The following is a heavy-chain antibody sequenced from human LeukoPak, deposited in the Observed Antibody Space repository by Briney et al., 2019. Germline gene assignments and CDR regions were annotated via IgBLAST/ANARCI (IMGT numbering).Heavy chain of an antibody. D-gene: IGHD3-10*01. CDR2: IYYSGST. V-gene: IGHV4-61*08. J-gene: IGHJ3*02. CDR1: GGSISSGGYY. Sequence: YPSETLSLTCTVSGGSISSGGYYWRWIRQPRGKGLEWIGYIYYSGSTNYNPSLKSRVTISVDTPKTQFSLKLSSVTAADTAVYYCARLNVGIFGELFRDAFDIWGQGTMVTVSS. CDR3: ARLNVGIFGELFRDAFDI.